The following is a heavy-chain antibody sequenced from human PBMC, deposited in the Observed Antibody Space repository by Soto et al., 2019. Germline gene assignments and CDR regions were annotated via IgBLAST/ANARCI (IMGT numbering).Heavy chain of an antibody. J-gene: IGHJ6*02. CDR2: ISSSSSYI. CDR1: GFTFSSYS. Sequence: GGSLRLSCAASGFTFSSYSMNWVRQAPGKGLDWVSSISSSSSYIYYADSVKGRFTISRDNAKNSLYLQMNSLRAEDTAVYYCARALEGYGDRRSDYYGMDVWGQGTTVTVSS. D-gene: IGHD4-17*01. V-gene: IGHV3-21*01. CDR3: ARALEGYGDRRSDYYGMDV.